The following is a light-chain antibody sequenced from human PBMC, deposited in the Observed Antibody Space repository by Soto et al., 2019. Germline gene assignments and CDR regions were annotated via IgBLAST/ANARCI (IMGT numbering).Light chain of an antibody. CDR3: QQSYSTPLA. V-gene: IGKV1-39*01. Sequence: IQMPPSPSSLSASVGARVSITCRARQSISSYLNWYQQKPGKAPKLLIYAASSLQSGVPSRFSGSGSGTDFTLTISSLQPEEFATYYCQQSYSTPLAVGQGTKVDI. CDR2: AAS. J-gene: IGKJ1*01. CDR1: QSISSY.